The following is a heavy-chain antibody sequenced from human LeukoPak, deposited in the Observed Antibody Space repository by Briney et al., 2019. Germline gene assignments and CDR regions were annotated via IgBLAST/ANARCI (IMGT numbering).Heavy chain of an antibody. D-gene: IGHD2-2*02. CDR2: INPNSGGT. J-gene: IGHJ4*02. CDR3: ATYCSSTSCYIDY. Sequence: GASVKVSCKASGYTFTGYYMHWVRQAPGQGLEWMGWINPNSGGTNYAQKFQGRVTMTRDTSISTAYMELSRLRSDDTAVYYCATYCSSTSCYIDYWDQGTLVTVSS. V-gene: IGHV1-2*02. CDR1: GYTFTGYY.